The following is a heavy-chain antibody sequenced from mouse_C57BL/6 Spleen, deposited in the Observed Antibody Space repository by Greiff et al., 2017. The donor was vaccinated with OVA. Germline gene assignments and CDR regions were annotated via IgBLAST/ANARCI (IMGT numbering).Heavy chain of an antibody. CDR3: AGGGVYYYGSSPWYAMDY. V-gene: IGHV1-55*01. D-gene: IGHD1-1*01. CDR1: GYTFTSYW. J-gene: IGHJ4*01. Sequence: VQLQQPGAELVKPGASVKMSCKASGYTFTSYWITWVKQRPGQGLEWIGDIYPGSGSTNYNEKFKSKATLTVDTSSSTAYMQLSSLASEDSAVYYYAGGGVYYYGSSPWYAMDYWGQGTSVTVSS. CDR2: IYPGSGST.